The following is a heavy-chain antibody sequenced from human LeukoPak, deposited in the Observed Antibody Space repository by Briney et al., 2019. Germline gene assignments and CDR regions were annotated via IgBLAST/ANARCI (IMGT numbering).Heavy chain of an antibody. CDR1: ALTVSSNY. CDR2: IYSGGST. CDR3: VKDGSGYEEDY. Sequence: GGSLRLSCAASALTVSSNYMSWVRQAPGKGLEWVSLIYSGGSTYYADSVKGRFTISRDNSKNTLYLQMSSLRAEDTAVYYCVKDGSGYEEDYWGQGTLVTVSS. V-gene: IGHV3-53*05. D-gene: IGHD5-12*01. J-gene: IGHJ4*02.